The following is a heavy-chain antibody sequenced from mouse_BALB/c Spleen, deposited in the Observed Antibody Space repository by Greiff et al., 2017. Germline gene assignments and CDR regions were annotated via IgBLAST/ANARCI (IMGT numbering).Heavy chain of an antibody. CDR2: IYPGDGDT. CDR3: AREGYYYKDD. V-gene: IGHV1-80*01. J-gene: IGHJ2*01. Sequence: VQLQQSGAELVRPGSSVKISCKASGYAFSSYWMNWVKQRPGQGLEWIGQIYPGDGDTNYNGKFKGKATLTADKSSSTAYMQLSSLTSEDSAVYFCAREGYYYKDDWGQGTTLTVSS. CDR1: GYAFSSYW. D-gene: IGHD1-1*01.